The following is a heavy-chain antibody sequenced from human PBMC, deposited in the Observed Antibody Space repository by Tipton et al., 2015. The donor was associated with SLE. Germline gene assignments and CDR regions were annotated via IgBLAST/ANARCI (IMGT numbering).Heavy chain of an antibody. CDR1: GYTFTSYW. CDR2: IYPGDSDT. CDR3: AKVDGIRWFDY. J-gene: IGHJ4*02. D-gene: IGHD4-23*01. Sequence: QLVQSGAEVKKPGESLQISCKASGYTFTSYWIGWVRQMPGKGLEWMGMIYPGDSDTRYSPSFQGQVTISADMSTNTAYLQWNSLKASDTAVYFCAKVDGIRWFDYWGQGTLITVSS. V-gene: IGHV5-51*03.